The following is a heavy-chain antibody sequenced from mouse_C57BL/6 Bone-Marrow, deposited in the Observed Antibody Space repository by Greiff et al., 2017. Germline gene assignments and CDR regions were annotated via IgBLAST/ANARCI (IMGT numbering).Heavy chain of an antibody. D-gene: IGHD4-1*01. CDR3: ARWGPLGRSFDF. CDR1: GYTFTSYW. V-gene: IGHV1-55*01. CDR2: IYPPSGRT. Sequence: QVQLQQPGAELVKPGASVKMSCKASGYTFTSYWITWVKQRPGQGLEWIGHIYPPSGRTNYNEKFKSKAILTVDTSSNTAYMQLSSLTSEDSAVFYCARWGPLGRSFDFWGQGTSLIVSS. J-gene: IGHJ2*02.